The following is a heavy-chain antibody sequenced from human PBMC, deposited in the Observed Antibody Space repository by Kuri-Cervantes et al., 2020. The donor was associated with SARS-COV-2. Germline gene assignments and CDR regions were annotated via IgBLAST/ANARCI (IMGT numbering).Heavy chain of an antibody. CDR2: IIPILGTA. CDR3: ARVRYCSSTSCRLGWYFDL. D-gene: IGHD2-2*01. Sequence: SVKVSCKASGGTFSSYAISWVRQAPGQGLEWMGRIIPILGTANYAQKFQGRVTITADKSTSTAYMELSSLRSEDTAVYYCARVRYCSSTSCRLGWYFDLWGRGTLVTVSS. V-gene: IGHV1-69*04. CDR1: GGTFSSYA. J-gene: IGHJ2*01.